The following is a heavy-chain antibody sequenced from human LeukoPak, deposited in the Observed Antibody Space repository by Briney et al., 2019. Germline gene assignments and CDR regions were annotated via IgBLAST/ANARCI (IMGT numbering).Heavy chain of an antibody. D-gene: IGHD5-18*01. V-gene: IGHV3-21*06. CDR2: ITSDIYT. CDR1: GFTFSSYS. J-gene: IGHJ4*02. CDR3: ARERDTSMVALDS. Sequence: PGGPLRLSCAASGFTFSSYSLNWVRQAPGKGLEWVSCITSDIYTYYADSVRGRFTISRDNSQNSVYLVMNNLRAEDTAVYYCARERDTSMVALDSWGQGTLVTVSS.